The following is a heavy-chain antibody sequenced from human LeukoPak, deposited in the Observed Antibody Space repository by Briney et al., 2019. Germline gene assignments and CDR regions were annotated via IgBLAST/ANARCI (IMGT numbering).Heavy chain of an antibody. CDR3: ATDLGYYDSSGYYYKWFDP. V-gene: IGHV1-24*01. CDR1: GYTLTELS. D-gene: IGHD3-22*01. Sequence: ASVKVSCKVSGYTLTELSMHWVRQAPGKGLEWMGGFDPEDGETIYAQKFQGRVTMTEDTSTDTAYMELSSLRSEDTAVYYCATDLGYYDSSGYYYKWFDPWGQGTLVPVSS. CDR2: FDPEDGET. J-gene: IGHJ5*02.